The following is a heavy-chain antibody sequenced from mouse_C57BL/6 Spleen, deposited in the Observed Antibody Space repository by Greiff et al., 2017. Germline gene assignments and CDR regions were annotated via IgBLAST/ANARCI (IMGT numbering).Heavy chain of an antibody. CDR1: GYAFSSSW. CDR3: ARDDYGSSYENAMDY. Sequence: QVQLQQSGPELVKPGASVKISCKASGYAFSSSWMNWVKQRPGKGLEWIGRIYPGDGDTNYNGKFKGKATLTADKSSSTAYMQLSSLTSEDSAVYFCARDDYGSSYENAMDYWGQGTSVTVSS. V-gene: IGHV1-82*01. CDR2: IYPGDGDT. D-gene: IGHD1-1*01. J-gene: IGHJ4*01.